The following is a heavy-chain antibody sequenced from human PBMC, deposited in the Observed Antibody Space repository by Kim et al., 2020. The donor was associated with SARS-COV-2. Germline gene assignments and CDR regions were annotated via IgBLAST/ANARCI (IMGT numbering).Heavy chain of an antibody. D-gene: IGHD6-13*01. Sequence: GGSLRLSCAASGFTFSSYAMHWVRQAPGKGLEWVAVISYDGSNKYYADSVKGRFTISRDNSKNTLYLQMNSLRAEDTAVYYCARGIAAAGIADAFDIWGLGTMATVSS. CDR1: GFTFSSYA. V-gene: IGHV3-30*04. CDR2: ISYDGSNK. CDR3: ARGIAAAGIADAFDI. J-gene: IGHJ3*02.